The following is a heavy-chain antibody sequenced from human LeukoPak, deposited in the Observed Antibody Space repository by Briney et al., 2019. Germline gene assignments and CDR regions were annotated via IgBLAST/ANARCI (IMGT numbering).Heavy chain of an antibody. V-gene: IGHV5-51*01. D-gene: IGHD3-3*01. CDR1: GYSFTSYW. CDR3: ARRGPTYYDFWSGYIDY. CDR2: IYPGDSDT. Sequence: GESLKTSCKGSGYSFTSYWIGWVRQMPGKGLEWMGIIYPGDSDTRYSPSFQGQVTISADKSISTAYLQWSSLKASDTAMYYCARRGPTYYDFWSGYIDYWGQGTLVTVSS. J-gene: IGHJ4*02.